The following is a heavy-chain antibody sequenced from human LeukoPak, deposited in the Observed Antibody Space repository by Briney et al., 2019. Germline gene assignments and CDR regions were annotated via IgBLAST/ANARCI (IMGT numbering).Heavy chain of an antibody. D-gene: IGHD3-3*01. CDR2: ISASGST. J-gene: IGHJ1*01. CDR3: ASGRITIFGVVTPEYFQH. CDR1: GFTFSNYA. V-gene: IGHV3-23*01. Sequence: GGSLRLSCAASGFTFSNYAMSWVRQAPGKGLEWVSAISASGSTYYADSVKGRFTISRDNAKNSLYLQMNSLRAEDTAVYYCASGRITIFGVVTPEYFQHWGQGTLVTVSS.